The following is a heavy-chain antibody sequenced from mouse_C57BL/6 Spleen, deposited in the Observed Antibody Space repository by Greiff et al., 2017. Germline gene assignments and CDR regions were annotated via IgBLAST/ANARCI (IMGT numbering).Heavy chain of an antibody. CDR1: CYTFTSYW. CDR2: IDPSDSYT. V-gene: IGHV1-50*01. Sequence: QVQLQQPGAELVKPGASVKLSCKASCYTFTSYWMQWVKQRPGQGLEWIGEIDPSDSYTNYNQKFKGKATLTVDTSSSTAYMQLSSLTSEDSAVYYCASLSNYYAMDYWGQGTSVTVSS. J-gene: IGHJ4*01. D-gene: IGHD2-5*01. CDR3: ASLSNYYAMDY.